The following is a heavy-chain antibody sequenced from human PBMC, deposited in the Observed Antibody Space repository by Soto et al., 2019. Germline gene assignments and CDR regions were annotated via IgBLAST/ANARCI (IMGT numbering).Heavy chain of an antibody. Sequence: GGSLRLSCAASGFTFSSYGMHWVRQAPGKGLEWVAVISYDGSNKYYADSVKGRFTISRDNSKNTLYLQMNSLRAEDTAVYYCAKDRRSSSGLKRYYYGMDVWGQGTTVTVSS. CDR1: GFTFSSYG. J-gene: IGHJ6*02. CDR3: AKDRRSSSGLKRYYYGMDV. D-gene: IGHD6-6*01. V-gene: IGHV3-30*18. CDR2: ISYDGSNK.